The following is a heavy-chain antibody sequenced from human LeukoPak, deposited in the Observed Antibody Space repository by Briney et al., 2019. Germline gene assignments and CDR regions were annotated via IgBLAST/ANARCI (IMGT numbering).Heavy chain of an antibody. CDR1: GGSISSYY. CDR3: ARQHARGGSVLTPNFDY. D-gene: IGHD4-23*01. CDR2: IYYSGST. Sequence: SETLSLTCTVSGGSISSYYWSWIRQPPGEGLEWIGYIYYSGSTNYNPSLKSRVTISVDTSKSQFSLKLSSVTAADTAVYYCARQHARGGSVLTPNFDYWGQGTLVTVSS. V-gene: IGHV4-59*08. J-gene: IGHJ4*02.